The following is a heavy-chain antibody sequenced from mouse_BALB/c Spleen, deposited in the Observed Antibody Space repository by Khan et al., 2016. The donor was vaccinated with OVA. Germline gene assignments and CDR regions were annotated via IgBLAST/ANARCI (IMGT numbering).Heavy chain of an antibody. CDR2: IWTGGIT. Sequence: VELVESGPGLVAPSQSLSITCTVSGFSLSNYGVHWVRQPPGKGLEWLGVIWTGGITNYNSALMSRLSLSKDNSKSQVFLKMNRLQTDDTAIYYCARSYDYDVGGFAYWGQGTLVTVSA. V-gene: IGHV2-9*02. D-gene: IGHD2-4*01. CDR1: GFSLSNYG. J-gene: IGHJ3*01. CDR3: ARSYDYDVGGFAY.